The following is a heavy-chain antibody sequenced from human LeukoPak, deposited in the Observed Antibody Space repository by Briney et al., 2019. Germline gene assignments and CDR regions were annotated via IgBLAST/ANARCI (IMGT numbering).Heavy chain of an antibody. V-gene: IGHV3-23*01. J-gene: IGHJ4*02. CDR2: ISGSGGST. CDR3: ARVVRSYYGSGSYPV. Sequence: PGGSLRLSCAASGFTFSSYAMSWVRQAPGKGLEWVSAISGSGGSTYYADSVKGRFTISRDNSKNTLYLQMNSLRAEDTAVYYCARVVRSYYGSGSYPVWGQGTLVTVSS. D-gene: IGHD3-10*01. CDR1: GFTFSSYA.